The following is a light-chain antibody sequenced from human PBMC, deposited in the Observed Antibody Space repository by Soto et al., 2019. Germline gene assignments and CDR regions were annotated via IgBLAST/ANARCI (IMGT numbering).Light chain of an antibody. J-gene: IGKJ2*01. V-gene: IGKV3-20*01. CDR2: GAS. Sequence: EIGLTQSPGTLSLSPGAKATLSCRASQSVSSTDLAWYQQKPGQAPRLLIYGASSRATGIPDRFSGSESGTDFTSTICTLEPDAGAVYGGQQYDGSPRYTFGQRTKVEIK. CDR1: QSVSSTD. CDR3: QQYDGSPRYT.